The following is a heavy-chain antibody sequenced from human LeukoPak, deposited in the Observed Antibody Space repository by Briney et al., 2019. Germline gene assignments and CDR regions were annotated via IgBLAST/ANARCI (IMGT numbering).Heavy chain of an antibody. CDR1: GFTVSSNY. V-gene: IGHV3-53*01. D-gene: IGHD1-26*01. CDR2: IYGGDST. J-gene: IGHJ4*02. CDR3: AKGDTTWELPHDY. Sequence: GGSLRLSCAASGFTVSSNYMSWVRQAPGKRLEWVSVIYGGDSTNYADSVKGRFTISRDKSKNTLYLQMNSLRAEDTAVYYCAKGDTTWELPHDYWGQGTLVTVSS.